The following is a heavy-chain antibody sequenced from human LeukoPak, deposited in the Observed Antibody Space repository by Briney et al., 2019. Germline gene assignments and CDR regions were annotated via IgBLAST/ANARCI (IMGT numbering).Heavy chain of an antibody. CDR3: ARSGYSYGFDY. Sequence: GGSLRLSCAASGFTFSIYDMYWIRQAPGKGLECVAVISRGGISYYADSVNGRFTVSRDISKNTMYLQMNSLRAEDTAVYYCARSGYSYGFDYWGQVTLVTVSS. CDR2: ISRGGIS. CDR1: GFTFSIYD. V-gene: IGHV3-23*01. J-gene: IGHJ4*02. D-gene: IGHD5-18*01.